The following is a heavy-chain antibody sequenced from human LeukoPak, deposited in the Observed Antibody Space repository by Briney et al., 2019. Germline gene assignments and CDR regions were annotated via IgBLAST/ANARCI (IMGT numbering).Heavy chain of an antibody. CDR2: INHSGST. CDR1: GGSISSSSYY. V-gene: IGHV4-39*07. Sequence: SETLSLTCTVSGGSISSSSYYWGWIRQPPGKGLEWIGEINHSGSTNYNPSLKSRVTISVDTSKNQFSLKLSSVTAADTAVYYCAAGYSSGWYRRGAFDIWGQGTMVTVSS. CDR3: AAGYSSGWYRRGAFDI. D-gene: IGHD6-19*01. J-gene: IGHJ3*02.